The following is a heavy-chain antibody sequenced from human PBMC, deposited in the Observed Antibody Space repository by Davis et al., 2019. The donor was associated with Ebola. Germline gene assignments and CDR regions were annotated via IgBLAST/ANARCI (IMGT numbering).Heavy chain of an antibody. Sequence: PSETLSPTCTVSGGSISGYYWSWTRQPPGKGLEWIAYIYYSGFTNYNPSLKSRVTISVDTSKNQFSLKLTSVTAADTAVYYCARWNEGSDHWGQGTLITVSS. V-gene: IGHV4-59*01. J-gene: IGHJ4*02. CDR3: ARWNEGSDH. CDR2: IYYSGFT. D-gene: IGHD1-1*01. CDR1: GGSISGYY.